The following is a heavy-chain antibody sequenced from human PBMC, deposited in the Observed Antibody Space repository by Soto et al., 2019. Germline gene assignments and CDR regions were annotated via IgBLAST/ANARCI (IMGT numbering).Heavy chain of an antibody. CDR3: AKDSPAFTRYYYYGMDV. Sequence: GGSLRLSCAASGFTFSSYGMHWVRQAPGKGLEWVAVISYDGSNKYYADSVKGRFTISRDNSKNTLYLQMNSLRAEDTAVYYCAKDSPAFTRYYYYGMDVWGQGTTVTVSS. J-gene: IGHJ6*02. V-gene: IGHV3-30*18. CDR1: GFTFSSYG. CDR2: ISYDGSNK. D-gene: IGHD3-3*01.